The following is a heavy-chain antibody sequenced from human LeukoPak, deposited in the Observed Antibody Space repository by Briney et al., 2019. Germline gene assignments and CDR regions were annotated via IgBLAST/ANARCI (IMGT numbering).Heavy chain of an antibody. Sequence: PGGSLRHSCEASGFTSSSYAMSWVRQAPGKGLEWVSGISGSGGRTYYADSVKGRFTISRDNSKNTLYLQMNSLRVEDTAVYYCAKYLSAKGPPYGLDVWGQGTTVTVSS. CDR3: AKYLSAKGPPYGLDV. CDR2: ISGSGGRT. CDR1: GFTSSSYA. V-gene: IGHV3-23*01. J-gene: IGHJ6*02.